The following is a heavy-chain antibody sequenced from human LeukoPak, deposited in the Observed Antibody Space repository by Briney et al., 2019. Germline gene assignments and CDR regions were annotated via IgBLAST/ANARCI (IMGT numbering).Heavy chain of an antibody. CDR3: ARVSGMNIEG. CDR1: GYSISSGYY. D-gene: IGHD3-10*01. CDR2: IYHRGST. J-gene: IGHJ4*02. V-gene: IGHV4-38-2*01. Sequence: SETLSLTCAVSGYSISSGYYWGWIRQPPGKGLEWIGSIYHRGSTYYNPSLKSRVTISVDMSKNQFSLRLSSMTAAVTAVSYCARVSGMNIEGWGLGTLVTVSS.